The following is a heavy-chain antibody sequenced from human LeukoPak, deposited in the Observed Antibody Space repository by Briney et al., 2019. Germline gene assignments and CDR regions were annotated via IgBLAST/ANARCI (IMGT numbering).Heavy chain of an antibody. Sequence: GGSLRLSCAASGFTFSSYGMHWVRQAPGKGLASVAVIWYDGSNKYYADSVKGRFTISRDNSKNTLYLQMNSLRAEDTAVYYCAKDEAARLYLDYWGQGTLVTVSS. CDR3: AKDEAARLYLDY. CDR1: GFTFSSYG. CDR2: IWYDGSNK. V-gene: IGHV3-33*06. J-gene: IGHJ4*02. D-gene: IGHD3-16*02.